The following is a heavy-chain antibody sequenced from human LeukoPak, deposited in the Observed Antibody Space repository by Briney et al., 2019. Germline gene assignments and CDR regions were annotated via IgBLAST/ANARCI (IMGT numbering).Heavy chain of an antibody. V-gene: IGHV3-53*01. J-gene: IGHJ4*02. CDR2: IYSDNT. Sequence: PGGSLRLSCTVSGFTVSSNSMSWVRRAPGKGLEWVSFIYSDNTHYSDSVKGRFTISRDNSKNTLYLQMNSLRAEDTAVYYCVKGAQQWLPQTYFDSWGQGTLVTVSS. CDR1: GFTVSSNS. CDR3: VKGAQQWLPQTYFDS. D-gene: IGHD6-19*01.